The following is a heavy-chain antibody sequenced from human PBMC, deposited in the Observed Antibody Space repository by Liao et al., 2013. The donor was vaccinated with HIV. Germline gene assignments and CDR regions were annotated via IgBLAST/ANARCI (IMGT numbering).Heavy chain of an antibody. V-gene: IGHV4-4*07. Sequence: QVQLQESGPGLVKPSETLSLTCTVSGGFISNYYWSWIRQPAGKELEWIGRVYTSGSTSYNPSLKSRVSMSVDTSKNQFSLKLSSVTAADTAVYYCARIPGIAAAGAYYYYYMDVWGKGTTVTVSS. D-gene: IGHD6-13*01. CDR3: ARIPGIAAAGAYYYYYMDV. CDR1: GGFISNYY. J-gene: IGHJ6*03. CDR2: VYTSGST.